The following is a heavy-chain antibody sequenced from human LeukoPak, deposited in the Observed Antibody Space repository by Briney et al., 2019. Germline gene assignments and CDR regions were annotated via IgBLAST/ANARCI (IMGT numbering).Heavy chain of an antibody. D-gene: IGHD3-10*01. CDR3: ASSRGDPIVPYPLDY. CDR2: IIPIFGTA. CDR1: GGTFSSYA. Sequence: SVKVSCKASGGTFSSYAISWVRQAPGQGLEWMGGIIPIFGTANYAQKFQGRVTITADESTSPAYMELSSLRSEDTAVYYCASSRGDPIVPYPLDYWGQGTLVTVSS. V-gene: IGHV1-69*01. J-gene: IGHJ4*02.